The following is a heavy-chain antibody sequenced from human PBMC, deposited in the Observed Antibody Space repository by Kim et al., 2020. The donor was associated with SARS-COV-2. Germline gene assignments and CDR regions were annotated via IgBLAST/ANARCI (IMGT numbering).Heavy chain of an antibody. D-gene: IGHD3-3*01. CDR3: AKDFGESCFWSGYCLPHDAFDI. V-gene: IGHV3-23*01. Sequence: GGSLRLSCAASGFTFSSYAMSWVRQAPGKGLEWVSAISGSGGSTYYADSVKGRFTISRDNSKNTLYLQMNSLRAEDTAVYYCAKDFGESCFWSGYCLPHDAFDIGVQGTIVPVSS. J-gene: IGHJ3*02. CDR1: GFTFSSYA. CDR2: ISGSGGST.